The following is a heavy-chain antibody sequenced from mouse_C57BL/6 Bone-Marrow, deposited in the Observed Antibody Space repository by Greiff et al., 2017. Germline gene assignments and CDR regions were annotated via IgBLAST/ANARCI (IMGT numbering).Heavy chain of an antibody. CDR3: TRRDYDGYYFDY. D-gene: IGHD2-4*01. V-gene: IGHV1-15*01. J-gene: IGHJ2*01. CDR1: GYTFTDYE. CDR2: IDPETGGT. Sequence: QVQLQQSGAELVRPGASVTLSCKASGYTFTDYEMHWVKQTPVHGLEWIGAIDPETGGTAYNQKFKGKAILTADKSSSTAYMERRSLTSEDSAVYYCTRRDYDGYYFDYWGQGTTLTVSS.